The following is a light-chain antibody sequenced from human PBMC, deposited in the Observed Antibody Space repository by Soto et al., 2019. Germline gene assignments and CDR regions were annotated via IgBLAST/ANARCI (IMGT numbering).Light chain of an antibody. CDR2: QDT. CDR1: KLGDKY. V-gene: IGLV3-1*01. CDR3: QAWDSSTQRV. Sequence: SYELTQPPSVSVSPGQTASISCSGDKLGDKYASWYQQKPGQSPALVIYQDTKRPSGIPERFSGSNSGNTATLTISGTQAMDEADYYCQAWDSSTQRVFGGGTQLTVL. J-gene: IGLJ2*01.